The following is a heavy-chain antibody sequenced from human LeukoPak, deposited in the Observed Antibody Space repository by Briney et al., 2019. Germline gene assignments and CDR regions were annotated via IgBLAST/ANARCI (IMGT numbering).Heavy chain of an antibody. CDR3: AELGITMIGGV. D-gene: IGHD3-10*02. Sequence: GGSLRLSCAASGFTFSADRMNWVRQAPGKGLEWVANINQDESKKYYVDSVKGRFTISRDNAKNSLYLQMDSLRAEDTAVYYCAELGITMIGGVWGKGTTVTISS. J-gene: IGHJ6*04. V-gene: IGHV3-7*01. CDR2: INQDESKK. CDR1: GFTFSADR.